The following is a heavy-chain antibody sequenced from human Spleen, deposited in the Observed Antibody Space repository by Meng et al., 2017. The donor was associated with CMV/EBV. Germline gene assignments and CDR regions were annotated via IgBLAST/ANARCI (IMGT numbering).Heavy chain of an antibody. CDR1: GFTFSSYS. D-gene: IGHD3-22*01. Sequence: GESLRLSCAASGFTFSSYSMNWVRQAPGKGLEWVSSISSSSSYIYYADSVKGRFTISRDNAKNSLYLQMNSLRAEDTAVYYCARDSAIGYYYYYGMDVWGQGTTVTVSS. CDR2: ISSSSSYI. CDR3: ARDSAIGYYYYYGMDV. V-gene: IGHV3-21*01. J-gene: IGHJ6*02.